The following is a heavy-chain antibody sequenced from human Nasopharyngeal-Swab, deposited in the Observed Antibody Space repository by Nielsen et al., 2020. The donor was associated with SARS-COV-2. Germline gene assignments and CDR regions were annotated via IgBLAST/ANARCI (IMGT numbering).Heavy chain of an antibody. CDR3: ARVEGPFSGSYYRDYHMDV. CDR2: INPSGGST. CDR1: GYTFTNHF. J-gene: IGHJ6*02. D-gene: IGHD1-26*01. Sequence: ASVKVSCKASGYTFTNHFMHWVRQAPGQGLEWMGMINPSGGSTGYAQNFQGRVTVTRDTSTSTVYMELSSLSSEDTAVYYCARVEGPFSGSYYRDYHMDVWGQGTTVTVSS. V-gene: IGHV1-46*01.